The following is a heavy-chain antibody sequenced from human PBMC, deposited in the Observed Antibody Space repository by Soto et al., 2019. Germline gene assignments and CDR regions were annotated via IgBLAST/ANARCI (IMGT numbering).Heavy chain of an antibody. CDR1: GGSISSGDYY. J-gene: IGHJ6*02. CDR2: IYYSGST. CDR3: ARESVLRFLEWSFHGMDV. D-gene: IGHD3-3*01. Sequence: PSETLSLTCTVSGGSISSGDYYWSWIRQPPGKGLEWIGYIYYSGSTYYNPSLKSRVTISVDTSKNQFSLKLSSVTAADTAVYYCARESVLRFLEWSFHGMDVWGQGTTVTVSS. V-gene: IGHV4-30-4*01.